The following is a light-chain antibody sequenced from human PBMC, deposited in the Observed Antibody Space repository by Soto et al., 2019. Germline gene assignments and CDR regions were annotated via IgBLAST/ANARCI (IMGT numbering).Light chain of an antibody. Sequence: EIVMTQSPATLFVSPGERATLSCRASQSVTSNLAWYQQKPGQALRPLIYGSSTRATGIPARFSGSGSGTEFTLTISSLQSEDFAVYYCQQYNNWPPTFGQGTRLEIK. V-gene: IGKV3-15*01. CDR3: QQYNNWPPT. CDR1: QSVTSN. CDR2: GSS. J-gene: IGKJ5*01.